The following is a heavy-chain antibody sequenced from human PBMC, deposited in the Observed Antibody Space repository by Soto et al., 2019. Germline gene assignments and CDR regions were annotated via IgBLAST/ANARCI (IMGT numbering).Heavy chain of an antibody. D-gene: IGHD3-22*01. Sequence: GESLKISCKGSGYSFTSYWISWVRQMPGKGLEWMGRIDPSDSYTNYSPSFQGYVTISADKSISTAYLQWSSLKASDTAMYYCARLFRDYYDSRGGWFDPWGQGTLVTVSS. J-gene: IGHJ5*02. CDR2: IDPSDSYT. CDR3: ARLFRDYYDSRGGWFDP. CDR1: GYSFTSYW. V-gene: IGHV5-10-1*01.